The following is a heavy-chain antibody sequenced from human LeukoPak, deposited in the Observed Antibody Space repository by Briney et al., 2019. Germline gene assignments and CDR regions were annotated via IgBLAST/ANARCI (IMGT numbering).Heavy chain of an antibody. D-gene: IGHD3-22*01. CDR1: GFTFSSYA. Sequence: GGSLRLSCSASGFTFSSYAMHWVRQAPGKGLEYVSAISSNGGSTYYADSVKGRFTISRDNSKNTLYLQMSSLRAEDTAVHYCVKATPGDSSGYYYPFRSWGQGTLVTVSS. V-gene: IGHV3-64D*09. CDR2: ISSNGGST. J-gene: IGHJ5*02. CDR3: VKATPGDSSGYYYPFRS.